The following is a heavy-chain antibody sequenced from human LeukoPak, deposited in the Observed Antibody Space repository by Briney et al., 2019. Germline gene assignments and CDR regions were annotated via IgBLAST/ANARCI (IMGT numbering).Heavy chain of an antibody. D-gene: IGHD2-15*01. CDR1: GGSISSGSYY. CDR2: IYTSGST. J-gene: IGHJ4*02. Sequence: SETLSLTCTLSGGSISSGSYYWSWIRQPAGKGLEWIGRIYTSGSTNYNPSLKLRVTISVDTSKNQFSLKLSSVTAADTAVYYCARGPTYCSSSSCLQGAWGQGTLVTVSS. CDR3: ARGPTYCSSSSCLQGA. V-gene: IGHV4-61*02.